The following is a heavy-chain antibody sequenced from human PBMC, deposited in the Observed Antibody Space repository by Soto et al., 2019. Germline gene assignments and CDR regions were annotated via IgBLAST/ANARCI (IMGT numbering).Heavy chain of an antibody. D-gene: IGHD3-3*01. CDR3: RVGGWNDYYEI. Sequence: QVQLVQPGAEVRKPGASVKVSCKASGYTFTNYAVHWVRQAPGQRLEWMGWSNAGYGNTKYSQKLQDRVTSTRDTSASTSYMELSKLRSEDTAVYYCRVGGWNDYYEIWGQGTMVTVSS. J-gene: IGHJ3*02. CDR2: SNAGYGNT. V-gene: IGHV1-3*01. CDR1: GYTFTNYA.